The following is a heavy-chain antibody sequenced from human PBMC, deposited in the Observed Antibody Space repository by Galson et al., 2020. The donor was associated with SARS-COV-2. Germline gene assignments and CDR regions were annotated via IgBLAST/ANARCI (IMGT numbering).Heavy chain of an antibody. CDR3: AGHMGHYYDSSGYDAFDI. V-gene: IGHV5-51*01. CDR1: GYSFTSYW. CDR2: IYPGDSDT. D-gene: IGHD3-22*01. J-gene: IGHJ3*02. Sequence: GESLKISCKGSGYSFTSYWIGWVRQMPGKGLEWMGIIYPGDSDTRYSPSFQGQVTISADKSISTAYLQWSSLKASDTAMYYCAGHMGHYYDSSGYDAFDIWGQGTMVTVSS.